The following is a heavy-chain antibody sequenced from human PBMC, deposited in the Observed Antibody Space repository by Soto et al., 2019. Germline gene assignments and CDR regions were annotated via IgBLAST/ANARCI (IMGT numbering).Heavy chain of an antibody. Sequence: PSETLSLTCTVSGGSISSYYWSWIRQPPGKGLEWIGYIYYSGSTNYNPSLKSRVTISVDTSKNQFSLKLSSVTAADTAVYYCASPLWFGEPSDAFDIWGQGTMVTVSS. J-gene: IGHJ3*02. CDR1: GGSISSYY. V-gene: IGHV4-59*08. D-gene: IGHD3-10*01. CDR3: ASPLWFGEPSDAFDI. CDR2: IYYSGST.